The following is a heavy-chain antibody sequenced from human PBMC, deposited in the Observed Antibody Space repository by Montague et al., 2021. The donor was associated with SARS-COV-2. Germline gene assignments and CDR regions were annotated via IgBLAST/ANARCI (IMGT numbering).Heavy chain of an antibody. CDR1: GDSISSGYFC. Sequence: SETLSLTCTVSGDSISSGYFCWGWIRQPPGKVLEWVGTIHYSGITYYNPSLKSRVTTSVDTSRNQFSLKLSSVTAADTAIYYCARHLAISGPAAVSDYWGQGTLVTVSS. V-gene: IGHV4-39*01. CDR2: IHYSGIT. J-gene: IGHJ4*02. CDR3: ARHLAISGPAAVSDY. D-gene: IGHD2-2*01.